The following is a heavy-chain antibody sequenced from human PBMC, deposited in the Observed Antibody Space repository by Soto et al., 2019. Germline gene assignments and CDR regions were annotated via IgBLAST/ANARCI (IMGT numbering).Heavy chain of an antibody. CDR1: GGSIRNHF. Sequence: PSETLSLTCTVSGGSIRNHFWSWVRQPPGKGLEWIGYIYSSGITKYNPSLKSRVTISVDTSKNQFSLNMRSVTAADTAVYYCAGHRGYCSGGSCYSAAFDIWGQGTMVTVSS. CDR3: AGHRGYCSGGSCYSAAFDI. D-gene: IGHD2-15*01. V-gene: IGHV4-59*08. CDR2: IYSSGIT. J-gene: IGHJ3*02.